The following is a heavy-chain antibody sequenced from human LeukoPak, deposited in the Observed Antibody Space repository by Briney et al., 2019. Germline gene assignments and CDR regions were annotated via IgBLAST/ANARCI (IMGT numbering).Heavy chain of an antibody. CDR1: GFTLSSHW. J-gene: IGHJ3*02. D-gene: IGHD3-22*01. V-gene: IGHV3-7*05. CDR2: IKPDGSEQ. CDR3: ARIDTYYYDSSGYYSAFDI. Sequence: GGSLRLSCAASGFTLSSHWMSWVRQAPGKGLEWVANIKPDGSEQYYVNSVKGRFTISRDNAKNSLYLQMNSLRAEDTALYYCARIDTYYYDSSGYYSAFDIWGQGTIVTVSS.